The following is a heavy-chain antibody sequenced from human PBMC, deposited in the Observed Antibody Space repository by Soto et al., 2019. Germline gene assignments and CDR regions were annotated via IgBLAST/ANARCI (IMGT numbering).Heavy chain of an antibody. Sequence: TSETLSLTCAVYGGSFSGYYWSWIRQPPGKGLEWIGEINHSGSTNYNPSLKSRVTISVDTSKNQFSLKLSSVTAADTAVYYCARGGYSYERGHGDFDYWGQGTLVT. CDR1: GGSFSGYY. CDR2: INHSGST. CDR3: ARGGYSYERGHGDFDY. D-gene: IGHD5-18*01. V-gene: IGHV4-34*01. J-gene: IGHJ4*02.